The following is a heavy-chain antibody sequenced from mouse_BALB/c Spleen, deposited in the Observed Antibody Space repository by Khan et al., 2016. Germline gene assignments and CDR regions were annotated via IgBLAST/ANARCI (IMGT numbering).Heavy chain of an antibody. V-gene: IGHV1-4*01. Sequence: QVQLQQPGAELARPGASVKMSCKASGYTFTTYTMQWVKQRPGQGLEWIGYINPSSNYSNYNQKFKDKATLTADKSSSTAYMQLSSLTSEDSAVYYCARGDGNNAYWGQGTLVTVSA. CDR1: GYTFTTYT. CDR2: INPSSNYS. CDR3: ARGDGNNAY. D-gene: IGHD2-1*01. J-gene: IGHJ3*01.